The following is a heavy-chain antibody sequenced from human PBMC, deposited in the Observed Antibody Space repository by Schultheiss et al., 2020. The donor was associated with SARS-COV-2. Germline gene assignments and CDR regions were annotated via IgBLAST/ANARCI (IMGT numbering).Heavy chain of an antibody. Sequence: GGSLRLSFAASGFTFDDYGMSWVRQAPGKGLEWVSSISSSSSYIYYADSVKGRFTISRDNSKNTLYLQMNSLRAEDTAVYYCAKVLSGSLGWFDPWGQGTLVTVSS. CDR3: AKVLSGSLGWFDP. D-gene: IGHD7-27*01. CDR2: ISSSSSYI. J-gene: IGHJ5*02. V-gene: IGHV3-21*04. CDR1: GFTFDDYG.